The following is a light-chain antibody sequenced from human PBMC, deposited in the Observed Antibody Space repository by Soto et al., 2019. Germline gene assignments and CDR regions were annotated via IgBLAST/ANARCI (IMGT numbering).Light chain of an antibody. CDR2: GNN. V-gene: IGLV1-40*01. J-gene: IGLJ1*01. Sequence: QSVLTQPPSVSGAPGQRVTISCTGSSSNIGAGYDVHWYQQLPGTAPKLLIHGNNNRPSGVPDRFSGSKSGTSASLAFAGLQAEDEADYYRQSYDSSLSACVFGTGTKVTVL. CDR3: QSYDSSLSACV. CDR1: SSNIGAGYD.